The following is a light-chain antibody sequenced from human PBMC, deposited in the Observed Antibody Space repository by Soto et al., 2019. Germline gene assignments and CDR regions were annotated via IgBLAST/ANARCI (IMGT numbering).Light chain of an antibody. Sequence: DIQMTQSASSLSASVGDRVTITCRASQSISNFLSWYQQKPGKALQLLIYAASNLQSGVPSRVSGSGSGTEFTLHIGSLQPAHFATYYSHQTYTTPYTFGQGNHLEIK. J-gene: IGKJ2*01. V-gene: IGKV1-39*01. CDR3: HQTYTTPYT. CDR1: QSISNF. CDR2: AAS.